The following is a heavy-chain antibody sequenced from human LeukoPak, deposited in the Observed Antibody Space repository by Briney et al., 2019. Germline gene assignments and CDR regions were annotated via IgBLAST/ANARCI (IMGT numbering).Heavy chain of an antibody. J-gene: IGHJ4*02. V-gene: IGHV3-21*01. Sequence: PGGSLRLSCAASGFTFSSYSMNWVRQAPGKGLEWVSSISSSSSYIYYADSVKGRFTISRDNAKNSLYLQMNSLRAEDTAVYYCARDINAYGSGSPPGYWGQGTLVTVSS. CDR1: GFTFSSYS. D-gene: IGHD3-10*01. CDR3: ARDINAYGSGSPPGY. CDR2: ISSSSSYI.